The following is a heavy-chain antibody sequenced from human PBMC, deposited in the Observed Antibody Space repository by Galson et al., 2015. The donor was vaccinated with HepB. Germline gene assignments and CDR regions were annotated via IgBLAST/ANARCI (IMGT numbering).Heavy chain of an antibody. CDR2: IRSKAYGGTT. J-gene: IGHJ4*02. D-gene: IGHD3-10*01. Sequence: SLRLSCAASGFTFGDYAMSWVRQAPGKGLEWVGFIRSKAYGGTTEYAASVKGRFTISRDDSKSIAYLQMNSLKTEDTAVYYCTRGLWFGELSDYWGQGTLVTVSS. CDR1: GFTFGDYA. CDR3: TRGLWFGELSDY. V-gene: IGHV3-49*04.